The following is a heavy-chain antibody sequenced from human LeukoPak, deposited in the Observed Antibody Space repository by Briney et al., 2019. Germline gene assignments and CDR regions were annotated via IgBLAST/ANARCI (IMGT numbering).Heavy chain of an antibody. CDR1: GFTFSSDS. V-gene: IGHV3-21*01. Sequence: VRTLRLSCAVSGFTFSSDSMNWGREAPGKGLGWGSSISSSSSYIYYADSVKGRFTISRDNAKNSLYLQMNSLRAEDTAVYYCARDPIVVVTAGGYFDYWGQGTLVTVSS. CDR3: ARDPIVVVTAGGYFDY. J-gene: IGHJ4*02. CDR2: ISSSSSYI. D-gene: IGHD2-21*02.